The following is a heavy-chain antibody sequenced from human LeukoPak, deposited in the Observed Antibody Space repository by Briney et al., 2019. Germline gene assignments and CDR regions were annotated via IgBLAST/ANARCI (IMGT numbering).Heavy chain of an antibody. V-gene: IGHV4-59*08. Sequence: SETLSLTCTVSGGSISSYYWSWIRQPPGKGLEWIGYIYYSGSTNYNPSPKSRVTISVDTSKNQFSLKLSSVTAADTAVYYCARSYRYTDFDYWGQGTLVTVSS. CDR3: ARSYRYTDFDY. J-gene: IGHJ4*02. CDR1: GGSISSYY. D-gene: IGHD3-16*02. CDR2: IYYSGST.